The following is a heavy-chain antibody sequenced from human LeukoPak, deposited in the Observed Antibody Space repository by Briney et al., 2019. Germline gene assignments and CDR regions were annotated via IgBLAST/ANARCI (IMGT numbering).Heavy chain of an antibody. Sequence: SVKVSCKASGGTFSSYAISWVRQAPGQGLEWMGGIIPIFGTANYAQKFQGRVTITADESTSTAYMELSSLRSEDTAVYYCARDTAGGNSSSWYFDLWGRGTLVTVSS. CDR3: ARDTAGGNSSSWYFDL. CDR2: IIPIFGTA. J-gene: IGHJ2*01. V-gene: IGHV1-69*01. D-gene: IGHD4-23*01. CDR1: GGTFSSYA.